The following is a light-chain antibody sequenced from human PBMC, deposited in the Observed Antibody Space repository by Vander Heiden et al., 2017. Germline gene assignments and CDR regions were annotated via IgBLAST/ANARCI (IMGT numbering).Light chain of an antibody. V-gene: IGKV1-9*01. CDR2: AAS. CDR3: QQLNSYPLT. CDR1: HSISSY. Sequence: DIQLHRSPSFLSAPVGDTAPITSRSSHSISSYLAWYQQTPGKAPKLLIYAASTLQSGLPSRFSGSGSGTEFTLTISSLQPEDFANYYCQQLNSYPLTFGGGTKVEIK. J-gene: IGKJ4*01.